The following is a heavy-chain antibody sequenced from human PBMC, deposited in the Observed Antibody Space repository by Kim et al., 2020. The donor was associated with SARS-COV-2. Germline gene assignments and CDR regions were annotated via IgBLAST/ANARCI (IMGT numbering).Heavy chain of an antibody. CDR1: GYTFTSYG. J-gene: IGHJ6*03. CDR2: ISAYNGNT. V-gene: IGHV1-18*01. CDR3: ARVPLYDLLYYYDSSGYYNYYYYMDV. D-gene: IGHD3-22*01. Sequence: ASVKVSCKASGYTFTSYGISWVRQAPGQGLEWMGWISAYNGNTNYAQKLQGRVTMTTDTSTSTAYMELRSLRSDDTAVYYCARVPLYDLLYYYDSSGYYNYYYYMDVRGKGTTVTVSS.